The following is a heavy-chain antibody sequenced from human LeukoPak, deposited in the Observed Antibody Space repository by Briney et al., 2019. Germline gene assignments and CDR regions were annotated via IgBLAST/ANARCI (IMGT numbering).Heavy chain of an antibody. Sequence: SETLSLTCTVSGGSISSGSYYWSWIRQPAGKGLEWIGRIYTSGSTNYNPSLRSRVTISVDTSKNQFSLNLNSVTAADTAVYYCARDNARGGSFSDYLRYFQHWGQGTLVTVSS. D-gene: IGHD5/OR15-5a*01. J-gene: IGHJ1*01. CDR2: IYTSGST. V-gene: IGHV4-61*02. CDR1: GGSISSGSYY. CDR3: ARDNARGGSFSDYLRYFQH.